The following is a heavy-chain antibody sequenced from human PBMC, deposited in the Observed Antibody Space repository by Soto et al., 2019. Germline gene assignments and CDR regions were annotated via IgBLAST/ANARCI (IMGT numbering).Heavy chain of an antibody. Sequence: QVQLVESGGGVVQPGRSLRLSCAASGFTFSSYAMHWVRQAPGKGLEWVAVISYDGSNKYYADSVKGRFTISRDNSKNTLYLQMNSLRAEDTAVYYCSREGWGKVTMVGGADYYYYGMDVWGQGTTVTVSS. CDR1: GFTFSSYA. J-gene: IGHJ6*02. V-gene: IGHV3-30-3*01. CDR2: ISYDGSNK. D-gene: IGHD3-10*01. CDR3: SREGWGKVTMVGGADYYYYGMDV.